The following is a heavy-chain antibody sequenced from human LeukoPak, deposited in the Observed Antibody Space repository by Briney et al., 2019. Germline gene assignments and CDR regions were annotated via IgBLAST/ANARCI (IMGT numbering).Heavy chain of an antibody. V-gene: IGHV3-21*01. Sequence: PGGSLRLSCAASGFTFSSYSMNWVRQAPGKGLEWVSSISSSSSYIYYADSVKGRFTISRDNAKNSLYLQMNSLRAEDTAVYYCASPGRYSYGTLGYWGQGTLVTVSS. CDR1: GFTFSSYS. D-gene: IGHD5-18*01. CDR2: ISSSSSYI. CDR3: ASPGRYSYGTLGY. J-gene: IGHJ4*02.